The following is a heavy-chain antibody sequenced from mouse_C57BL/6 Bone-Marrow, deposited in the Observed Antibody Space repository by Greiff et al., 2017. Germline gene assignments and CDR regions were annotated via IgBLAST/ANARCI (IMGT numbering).Heavy chain of an antibody. CDR2: IDPSDSYT. D-gene: IGHD1-1*01. V-gene: IGHV1-69*01. CDR1: GYTFTSYW. CDR3: ARGGVVALDWYFDV. J-gene: IGHJ1*03. Sequence: QVQLKQPGAELVMPGASVKLSCKASGYTFTSYWMHWVKQRPGQGLEWIGEIDPSDSYTNYNQKFKGKSTLTVDKSSSTAYMQLSSLTSEDSAVYYCARGGVVALDWYFDVWGTGTTVTVSS.